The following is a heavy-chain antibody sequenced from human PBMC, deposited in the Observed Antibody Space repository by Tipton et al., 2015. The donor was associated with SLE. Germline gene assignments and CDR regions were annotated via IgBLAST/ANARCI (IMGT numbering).Heavy chain of an antibody. CDR2: IYYSGTT. J-gene: IGHJ6*02. V-gene: IGHV4-59*01. CDR3: ARGSRGVGFDV. Sequence: TLSLTCTVSGGSISTYYWSWIRQPPGKGLEWIGYIYYSGTTNYNPSLKSRVSISVDTSKNHFSLNLYSVTAADTAVYYCARGSRGVGFDVWGHGTTVIVSS. D-gene: IGHD3-10*01. CDR1: GGSISTYY.